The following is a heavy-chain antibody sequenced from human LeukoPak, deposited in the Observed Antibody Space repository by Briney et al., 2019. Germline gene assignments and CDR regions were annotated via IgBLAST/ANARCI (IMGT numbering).Heavy chain of an antibody. CDR3: ARVEQIGADDYYGSGSRPLYFDY. D-gene: IGHD3-10*01. CDR1: GGSISSSSYY. Sequence: SETLSLTCTVSGGSISSSSYYWGWIRQPPGKGLEWIGSIYYSGSTYYSPSLKSRVTISVDTSKNQFSLKLSSVTAADTAVYYCARVEQIGADDYYGSGSRPLYFDYWGQGTLVTVSS. V-gene: IGHV4-39*07. J-gene: IGHJ4*02. CDR2: IYYSGST.